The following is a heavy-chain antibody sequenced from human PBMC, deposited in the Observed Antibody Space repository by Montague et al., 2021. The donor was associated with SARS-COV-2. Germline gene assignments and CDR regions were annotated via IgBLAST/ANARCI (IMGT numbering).Heavy chain of an antibody. V-gene: IGHV4-34*01. CDR1: GGSFSVYY. Sequence: SETLSLTCAVYGGSFSVYYWSWLRQSPRSGLEWIAEISQSGTAHYNPSLESRVSISIDTSRNQFTLKVSSVTAADTAMYYCAREREVERAARTLVAFDTWGQGTMVTVSS. J-gene: IGHJ3*02. CDR2: ISQSGTA. D-gene: IGHD1-1*01. CDR3: AREREVERAARTLVAFDT.